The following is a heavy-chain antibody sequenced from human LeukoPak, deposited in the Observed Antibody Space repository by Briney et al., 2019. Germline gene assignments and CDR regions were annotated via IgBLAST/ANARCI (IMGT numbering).Heavy chain of an antibody. Sequence: GASVKVSCKXSGYTFTGYYMHWVRQAPGQELEWMGRINPNSGGTNYAQKFQGRVTMTRDTSISTAYMELSRLRSDDTAVYYCAPAYCGGDCYFRSDAFDIWGQGTMVTVSS. D-gene: IGHD2-21*01. CDR3: APAYCGGDCYFRSDAFDI. J-gene: IGHJ3*02. CDR1: GYTFTGYY. V-gene: IGHV1-2*06. CDR2: INPNSGGT.